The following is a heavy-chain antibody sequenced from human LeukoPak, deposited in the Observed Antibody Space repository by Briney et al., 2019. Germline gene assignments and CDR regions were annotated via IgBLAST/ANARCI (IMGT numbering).Heavy chain of an antibody. V-gene: IGHV3-48*01. CDR2: INSDSGTI. Sequence: GGSLRLSCAASGFPFSSYDMNWVRQAPGKGLEWLSYINSDSGTIYYADSVKGRFTISRDNSKNTLYLQMNSLRAEDTAVYYCAKDLYYGGNSGDDWGQGTLVTVSS. CDR1: GFPFSSYD. CDR3: AKDLYYGGNSGDD. D-gene: IGHD4-23*01. J-gene: IGHJ4*02.